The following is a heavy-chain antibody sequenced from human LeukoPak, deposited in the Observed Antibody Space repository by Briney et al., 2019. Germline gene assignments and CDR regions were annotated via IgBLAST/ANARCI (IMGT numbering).Heavy chain of an antibody. D-gene: IGHD1-26*01. CDR2: ISSSSSYI. V-gene: IGHV3-21*01. Sequence: KAGGSLRLSCAASGFSFRISSMSGVRQAPGKGLEWVSSISSSSSYIYYADSVKRRLTISRDNAKNSLYLQMNSLRAEDTAVYYCARDDTWDPTDYWGQGTLVTVSS. CDR3: ARDDTWDPTDY. J-gene: IGHJ4*02. CDR1: GFSFRISS.